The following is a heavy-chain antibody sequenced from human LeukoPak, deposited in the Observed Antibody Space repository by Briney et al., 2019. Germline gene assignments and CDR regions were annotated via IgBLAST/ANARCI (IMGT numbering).Heavy chain of an antibody. CDR2: INPNSGNT. CDR3: ALVVRGVGQ. J-gene: IGHJ4*02. Sequence: ASVNVSCTASGYTFTSYHINWVRQATGQGLEWMGWINPNSGNTGYAQKFQGRVTITRNTSISTAYMELSSLRSEDTAVYYCALVVRGVGQWGQGTLVTVSS. CDR1: GYTFTSYH. V-gene: IGHV1-8*03. D-gene: IGHD3-10*01.